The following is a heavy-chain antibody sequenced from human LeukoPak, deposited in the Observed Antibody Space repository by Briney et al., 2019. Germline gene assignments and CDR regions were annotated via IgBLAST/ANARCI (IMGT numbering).Heavy chain of an antibody. CDR1: GGSISSYY. J-gene: IGHJ4*02. CDR3: ARDGYYYDSSGYYRFFD. CDR2: IYTSGST. D-gene: IGHD3-22*01. V-gene: IGHV4-4*07. Sequence: SETLSLTCTVSGGSISSYYWSWIRQPAGKGLEWIGRIYTSGSTNYNPSLKSRVTMSVDTSKNQFSLKLSSVTAADTAVYYCARDGYYYDSSGYYRFFDWGQGTLVTVSS.